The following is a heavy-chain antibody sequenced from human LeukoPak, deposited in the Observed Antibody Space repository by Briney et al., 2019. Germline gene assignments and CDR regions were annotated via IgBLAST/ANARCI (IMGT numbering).Heavy chain of an antibody. CDR2: IFSSGST. CDR3: ARGRAVTTGDDY. D-gene: IGHD4-17*01. CDR1: GGSINNYY. V-gene: IGHV4-4*07. J-gene: IGHJ4*02. Sequence: SETLSLTCTVSGGSINNYYWSWIRQPAGKGLEWIGRIFSSGSTVYHPSLKSRVTMSVDTSRNSISLKLTSVTAADTAVYYCARGRAVTTGDDYWGQGTLVTVSS.